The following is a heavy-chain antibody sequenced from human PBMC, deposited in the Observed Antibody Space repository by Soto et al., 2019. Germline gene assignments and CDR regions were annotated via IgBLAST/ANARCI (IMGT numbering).Heavy chain of an antibody. V-gene: IGHV3-7*05. CDR3: ASGGHVDY. D-gene: IGHD3-16*01. J-gene: IGHJ4*02. Sequence: EVHLVESGGDLVQPGGSLRLSCAASGFTFSTFWMTWVRQVPGKGLEWVANINQDGSERHYVDSVKGRFTISRDNAKSSLYLQMNSLSAEDTAVYYCASGGHVDYCGQGTLVTVSS. CDR1: GFTFSTFW. CDR2: INQDGSER.